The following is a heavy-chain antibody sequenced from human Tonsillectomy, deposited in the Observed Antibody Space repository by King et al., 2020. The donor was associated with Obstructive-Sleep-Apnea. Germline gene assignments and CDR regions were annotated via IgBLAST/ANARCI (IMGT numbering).Heavy chain of an antibody. CDR2: IYHSGST. Sequence: VQLQESGPGLVKPSGTLSLTCAVSGGSISSTNWWSWVRQPPGKGLEGIGEIYHSGSTNYNPSLKNRVTISIDKSENQFSLKLTSMTAAETAVYYCASGNSTSPGYWGQGTLVTVSS. CDR1: GGSISSTNW. D-gene: IGHD2/OR15-2a*01. J-gene: IGHJ4*02. CDR3: ASGNSTSPGY. V-gene: IGHV4-4*02.